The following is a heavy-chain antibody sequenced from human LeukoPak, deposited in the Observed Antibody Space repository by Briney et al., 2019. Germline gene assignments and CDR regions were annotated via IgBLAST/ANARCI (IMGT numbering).Heavy chain of an antibody. CDR2: ISSSSSYI. Sequence: PGGSLRLSCAASGFTFSSYTMNWVRQAPGKGLEWVSSISSSSSYIYYADSVKGRFTISRDNAKKSLSVQMNSLRAEDTAVYYCARNGEGYDDRFDSGGQGTLLTVP. CDR1: GFTFSSYT. V-gene: IGHV3-21*01. CDR3: ARNGEGYDDRFDS. D-gene: IGHD5-12*01. J-gene: IGHJ4*02.